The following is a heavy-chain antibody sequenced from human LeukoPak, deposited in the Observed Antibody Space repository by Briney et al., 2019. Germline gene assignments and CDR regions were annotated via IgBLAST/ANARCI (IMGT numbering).Heavy chain of an antibody. Sequence: GGSLRLSCAASRFTFSNYEMHWVRQAPGKGLEWLSYISSSGNTIYYADSVKGRFTISRDNSKNSLYLQMNSLRAEDTAVYYCARDQGLLVVAGRFGYWGQGTLVTVSS. D-gene: IGHD6-19*01. J-gene: IGHJ4*02. CDR2: ISSSGNTI. CDR3: ARDQGLLVVAGRFGY. V-gene: IGHV3-48*03. CDR1: RFTFSNYE.